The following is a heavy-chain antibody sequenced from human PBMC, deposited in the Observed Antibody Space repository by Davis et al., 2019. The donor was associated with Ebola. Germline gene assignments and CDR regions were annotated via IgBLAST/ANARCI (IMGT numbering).Heavy chain of an antibody. Sequence: ASVKVSCKASGYTFKNSAISWVRQAPGQGLEWMGWISAYNGNTAYAQILQGRVTMTTDTSTGTAYMELRSLRSDDTAVYFCARTSIVGTTKTASDIWGQGTMVTVSS. D-gene: IGHD1-26*01. CDR3: ARTSIVGTTKTASDI. J-gene: IGHJ3*02. CDR2: ISAYNGNT. CDR1: GYTFKNSA. V-gene: IGHV1-18*01.